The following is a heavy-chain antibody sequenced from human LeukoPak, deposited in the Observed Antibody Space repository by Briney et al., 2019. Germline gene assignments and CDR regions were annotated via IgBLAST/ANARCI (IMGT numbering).Heavy chain of an antibody. V-gene: IGHV4-39*07. J-gene: IGHJ5*02. CDR2: IDYSGSS. D-gene: IGHD3-3*01. CDR1: GGSISSSSYY. CDR3: ARDSHANYDFWSGYPRGFDP. Sequence: SETLSLTCTVSGGSISSSSYYWGWIRQPPGKGLEWIGSIDYSGSSYYNPSLKRRVIISVDTSKSQFSLKLSSVTAADTAVYYCARDSHANYDFWSGYPRGFDPWGQGTLVTVS.